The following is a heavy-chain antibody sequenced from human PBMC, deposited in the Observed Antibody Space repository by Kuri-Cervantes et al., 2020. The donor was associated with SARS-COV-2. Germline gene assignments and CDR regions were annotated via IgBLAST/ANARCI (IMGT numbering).Heavy chain of an antibody. D-gene: IGHD6-13*01. CDR3: ASIAADPQLNFDY. CDR2: INPNSGGT. Sequence: ASVKVSCKASGYTFTGYYMHWVRQAPGQGLDWMGWINPNSGGTNYAQKFQGRVTMTRYTSISTAYMELSRLRSDDTAVYYCASIAADPQLNFDYWGQGTLVTVSS. J-gene: IGHJ4*02. V-gene: IGHV1-2*02. CDR1: GYTFTGYY.